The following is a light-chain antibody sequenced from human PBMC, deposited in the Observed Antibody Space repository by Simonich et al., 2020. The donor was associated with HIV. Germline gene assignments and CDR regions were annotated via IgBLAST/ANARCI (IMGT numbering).Light chain of an antibody. J-gene: IGKJ1*01. CDR1: QCVSSN. V-gene: IGKV3-15*01. CDR2: GAS. CDR3: QQYNNWWT. Sequence: EIVVTQSPATLSVSPGQSATLSCRASQCVSSNLAWYQQKPGQAPRLLIYGASTRATVIPARFSGGGSGTEFTLTISSLQSEDFAVYYCQQYNNWWTFGQGTKVEIK.